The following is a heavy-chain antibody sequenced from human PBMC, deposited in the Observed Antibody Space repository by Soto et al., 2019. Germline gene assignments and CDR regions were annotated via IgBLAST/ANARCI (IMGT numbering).Heavy chain of an antibody. J-gene: IGHJ5*02. V-gene: IGHV4-39*01. CDR3: ARDYGSENWFDP. CDR1: GGSISSSRYS. Sequence: QLQLQESGPGLVKSSETLSLTCTVSGGSISSSRYSWGWIRQPPGKGLEWIGSIYYVGSTYYNPSLRSRVTISVDTSKNQCSLKLSSVTAADTAVYYCARDYGSENWFDPWGQGTLVTVSS. CDR2: IYYVGST. D-gene: IGHD3-10*01.